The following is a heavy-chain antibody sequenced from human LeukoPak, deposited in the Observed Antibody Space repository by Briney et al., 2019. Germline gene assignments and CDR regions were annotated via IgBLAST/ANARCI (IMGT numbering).Heavy chain of an antibody. Sequence: PGESLRLSCAASGFTFSSYAMSWVRQAPGKGLEWVSGISVSGASTPNADPVKGRFTISRDNPRNTLYLQMNSLRAEDTALYYCAIMHPYYDGNGYWVQWGQGTLVTVSS. V-gene: IGHV3-23*01. CDR1: GFTFSSYA. J-gene: IGHJ4*02. CDR3: AIMHPYYDGNGYWVQ. D-gene: IGHD3-22*01. CDR2: ISVSGAST.